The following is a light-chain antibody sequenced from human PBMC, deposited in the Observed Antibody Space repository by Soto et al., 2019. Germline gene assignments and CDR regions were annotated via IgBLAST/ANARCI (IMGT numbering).Light chain of an antibody. CDR1: QSVSSSY. CDR3: QQYGSSPPIT. V-gene: IGKV3-20*01. CDR2: GAS. Sequence: EIVLTQSPGTLSLSPGERATLSCRASQSVSSSYLAWYQQKPGQAPRLLIYGASSRATGIPDRFSGSGSGTDFTLTISSLEPADFAVYYCQQYGSSPPITFGQGTRLEIK. J-gene: IGKJ5*01.